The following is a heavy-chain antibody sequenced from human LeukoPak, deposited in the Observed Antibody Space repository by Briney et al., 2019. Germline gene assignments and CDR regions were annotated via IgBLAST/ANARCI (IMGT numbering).Heavy chain of an antibody. CDR1: GFTFSSYG. Sequence: PGGSLRLSCAASGFTFSSYGMHWVRQAPGKGLEWVAFIRYDGSNKYYADSVKGRFTISRDNSKNTLYLQMNSLRAEDTAVYYCAKDTGWFARGNVGVWGKGTTVTISS. J-gene: IGHJ6*04. CDR2: IRYDGSNK. CDR3: AKDTGWFARGNVGV. V-gene: IGHV3-30*02. D-gene: IGHD3-10*01.